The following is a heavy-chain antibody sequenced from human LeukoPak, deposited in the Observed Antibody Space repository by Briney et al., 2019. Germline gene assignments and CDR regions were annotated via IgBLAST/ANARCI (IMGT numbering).Heavy chain of an antibody. D-gene: IGHD2-8*01. CDR1: GFSFTAYA. CDR2: IHEDGSVK. V-gene: IGHV3-7*01. Sequence: GGSLRLSCAASGFSFTAYAMSWFRQAPGKGLEWVANIHEDGSVKNYVDSVRGRFTISRDNAKNSVYLQMDSLRAEDTAVYYCARGPTNGQAFDYWGQGTLVSVSS. CDR3: ARGPTNGQAFDY. J-gene: IGHJ4*02.